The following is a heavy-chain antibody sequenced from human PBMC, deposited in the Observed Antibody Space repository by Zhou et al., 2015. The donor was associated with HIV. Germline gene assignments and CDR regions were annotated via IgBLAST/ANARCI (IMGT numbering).Heavy chain of an antibody. Sequence: QLQLVESGGGVVQPGGSLRLSCAASGFTFSSYGMHWVRQAPGKGLEWVSLIYAGGSTYYADSVKGRFTISRDSSKNTLYLQMNSLRADDTAVYYCARGDPILPNSFWSGYFLSWGQGTLVTVSS. J-gene: IGHJ5*02. CDR1: GFTFSSYG. CDR3: ARGDPILPNSFWSGYFLS. D-gene: IGHD3-3*01. CDR2: IYAGGST. V-gene: IGHV3-NL1*01.